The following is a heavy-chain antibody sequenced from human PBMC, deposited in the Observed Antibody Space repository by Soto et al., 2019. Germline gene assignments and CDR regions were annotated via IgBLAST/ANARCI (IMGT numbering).Heavy chain of an antibody. D-gene: IGHD1-26*01. CDR3: ARSRGNYRIDY. Sequence: QVQLQESGPGLVKPSETLSLPCTVSVGSISTYYWSWIRQPPGKGLEWIGYIYYTGSTNCNPSLKSRVTMSVDTSKNQFSLNLNSVTTADTAVYYCARSRGNYRIDYWGQGTLVTVSS. J-gene: IGHJ4*02. V-gene: IGHV4-59*01. CDR1: VGSISTYY. CDR2: IYYTGST.